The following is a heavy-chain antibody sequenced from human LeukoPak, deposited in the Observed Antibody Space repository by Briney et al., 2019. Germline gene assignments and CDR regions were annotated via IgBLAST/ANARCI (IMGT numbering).Heavy chain of an antibody. J-gene: IGHJ4*02. D-gene: IGHD6-13*01. CDR3: ARDMSSWYYLYY. CDR1: GYTFTSYG. Sequence: GASVKVSCKASGYTFTSYGISWVRQAPGQGLEWMGIINPSGGSTSYAQKFQGRVTMTRDMSTSTVYMELSSLRSEDTAVYYCARDMSSWYYLYYWGQGTLVTVSS. CDR2: INPSGGST. V-gene: IGHV1-46*01.